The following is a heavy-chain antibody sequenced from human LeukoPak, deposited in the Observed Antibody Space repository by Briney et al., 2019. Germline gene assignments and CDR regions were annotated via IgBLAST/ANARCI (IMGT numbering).Heavy chain of an antibody. Sequence: SETLSLTCAVSGFSIKSSYWWGWVRQPPGQGLEWIGSIYLNGNTFYNPSLKSRVSMSVDTSKNQFSLTMTSVTAADTAVYFCARETSRIIYYWGQGALVTVSS. V-gene: IGHV4-28*03. CDR3: ARETSRIIYY. J-gene: IGHJ4*02. CDR1: GFSIKSSYW. CDR2: IYLNGNT.